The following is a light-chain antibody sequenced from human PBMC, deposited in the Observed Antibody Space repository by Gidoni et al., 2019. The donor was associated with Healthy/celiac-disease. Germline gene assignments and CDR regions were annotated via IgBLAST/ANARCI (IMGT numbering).Light chain of an antibody. J-gene: IGLJ1*01. Sequence: QSALTQPASVSGSPGQSITLSCTGTSSAVGGYNYVSWYQPHPGKAPKLMIYEVSNRPSGVSHRFSGSNSGNPASLTISGLQAEDEADYYCSSYTSSSTQVFGTGTKVTVL. CDR2: EVS. CDR3: SSYTSSSTQV. V-gene: IGLV2-14*01. CDR1: SSAVGGYNY.